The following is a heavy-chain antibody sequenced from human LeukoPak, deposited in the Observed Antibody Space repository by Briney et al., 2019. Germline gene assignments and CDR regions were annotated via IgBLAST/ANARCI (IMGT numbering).Heavy chain of an antibody. Sequence: SETLSLTCTVSGGSISSYYWSWIRQPPGKGLEWIGYIYYSGSTDSNPSLKSRVTISVDTSKNQFSLKLSSVTAADTAVYYCARGPRYDYVWGSYRNLDYWGQGTLVTVSS. V-gene: IGHV4-59*12. J-gene: IGHJ4*02. CDR1: GGSISSYY. CDR3: ARGPRYDYVWGSYRNLDY. CDR2: IYYSGST. D-gene: IGHD3-16*02.